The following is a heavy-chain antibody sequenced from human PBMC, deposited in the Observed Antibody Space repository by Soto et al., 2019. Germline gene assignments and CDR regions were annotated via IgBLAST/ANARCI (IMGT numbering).Heavy chain of an antibody. J-gene: IGHJ3*02. D-gene: IGHD3-10*01. CDR1: GFTFSSYW. CDR3: ARVANERGLWFGELDGGDAFGI. Sequence: EVQLVESGGGLVQPGGSLRLSCAASGFTFSSYWMHWVRQAPGKGLVWVSRINSDGSSTSYADSVKGRFTISRDNAKNTLYLQMNSRRAEDTAVYYCARVANERGLWFGELDGGDAFGIWGQWTMVTVSS. V-gene: IGHV3-74*01. CDR2: INSDGSST.